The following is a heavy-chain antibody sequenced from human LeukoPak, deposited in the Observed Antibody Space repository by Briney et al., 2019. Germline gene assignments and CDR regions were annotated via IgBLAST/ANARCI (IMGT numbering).Heavy chain of an antibody. CDR3: ARVVTTVTSYYFDY. V-gene: IGHV4-30-4*08. CDR2: IYYSGST. Sequence: PSETLSLTCTVSGGSISSGDYYWSWIRQPPGKGLEWIGNIYYSGSTYYNPSLKSRVSISLDTSKNQFSLKLSSVTAADTAVYYCARVVTTVTSYYFDYWGQGTLVTVSS. D-gene: IGHD4-11*01. CDR1: GGSISSGDYY. J-gene: IGHJ4*02.